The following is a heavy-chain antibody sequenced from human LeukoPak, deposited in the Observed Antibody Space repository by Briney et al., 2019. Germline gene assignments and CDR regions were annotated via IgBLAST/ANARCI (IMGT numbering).Heavy chain of an antibody. J-gene: IGHJ4*02. CDR1: GGSVSSGSYY. CDR2: IDYSGRT. D-gene: IGHD3-10*01. CDR3: ARGGSYYYGSGSYSRSLFDY. Sequence: SETLSLTCTVPGGSVSSGSYYWSWIRQPPGKGLEWMGYIDYSGRTNYNPSLTSRVTISVDTSKNQFSLKLSSVTAADTAVYYCARGGSYYYGSGSYSRSLFDYWGQGTLVTVSS. V-gene: IGHV4-61*01.